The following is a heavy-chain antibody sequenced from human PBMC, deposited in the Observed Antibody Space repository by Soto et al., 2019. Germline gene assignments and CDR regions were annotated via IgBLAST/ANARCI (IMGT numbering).Heavy chain of an antibody. CDR3: ARAVVVVAAIVRYFDL. CDR1: EDSVSSNSAA. V-gene: IGHV6-1*01. D-gene: IGHD2-15*01. CDR2: TYYRSKWYN. J-gene: IGHJ2*01. Sequence: SQTLSLTCAISEDSVSSNSAAWNWIRQSPSRGLEWLGRTYYRSKWYNDYAVSVKSRITINPDTSKNQFSLQLNSVTPEDTAVYYCARAVVVVAAIVRYFDLWGRGTLVTVSS.